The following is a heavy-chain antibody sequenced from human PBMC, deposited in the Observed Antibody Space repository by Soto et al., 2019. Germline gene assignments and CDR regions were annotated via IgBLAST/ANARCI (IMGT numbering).Heavy chain of an antibody. CDR1: GYTFSSSA. D-gene: IGHD2-2*01. V-gene: IGHV1-3*01. CDR3: ARVEGRYQPLWLYGMDV. J-gene: IGHJ6*02. CDR2: INVGTDKT. Sequence: GASVKVSCKASGYTFSSSAMHWVRQAPGQSLEWMGWINVGTDKTEYSRRLQGRVTITKDTSASTADMELSSLRSEDTAVYYCARVEGRYQPLWLYGMDVWGQGTTVTVSS.